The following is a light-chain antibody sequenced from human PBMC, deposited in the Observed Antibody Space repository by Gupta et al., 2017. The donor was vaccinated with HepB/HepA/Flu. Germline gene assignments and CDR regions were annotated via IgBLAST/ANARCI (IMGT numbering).Light chain of an antibody. J-gene: IGKJ4*02. CDR2: AAS. CDR1: QGISSY. Sequence: DIELTQSPSFLSASVGDRVTITCRASQGISSYIAWYQHNPGKAPKLLIYAASTLQSGVPSRFSGRGSGTEFALTISSLQPEDFATYYCQQSNSYLLTFGGETKVEIK. V-gene: IGKV1-9*01. CDR3: QQSNSYLLT.